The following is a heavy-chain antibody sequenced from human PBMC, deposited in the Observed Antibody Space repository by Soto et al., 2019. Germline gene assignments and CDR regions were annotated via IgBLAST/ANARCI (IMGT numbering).Heavy chain of an antibody. CDR2: ISHDGSKK. V-gene: IGHV3-30*18. J-gene: IGHJ6*02. CDR3: PKRVYDYGDSVPYNGMDG. D-gene: IGHD4-17*01. CDR1: GFTFSSYC. Sequence: QVHLVESGGGVVQPGRSLRLSCAASGFTFSSYCMHWVRQAPGKGLEWVAVISHDGSKKSYADSVKGRFTISRDNCKNTLYLQMNSLRAEDTAVYYCPKRVYDYGDSVPYNGMDGWAQGATFSAS.